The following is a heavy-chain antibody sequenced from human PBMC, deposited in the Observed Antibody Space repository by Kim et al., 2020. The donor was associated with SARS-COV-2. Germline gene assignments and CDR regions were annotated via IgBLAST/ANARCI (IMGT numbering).Heavy chain of an antibody. CDR1: GFTFSSYG. D-gene: IGHD1-26*01. V-gene: IGHV3-30*18. Sequence: GGSLRLSCAASGFTFSSYGMHWVRQAPGKGLEWVAVISYDGSNKYYADSVKGRFTISRDNSKNTLYLQMNSLRAEDTAVYYCAKAAGGGSYSLDYWGQGTLVSVSS. CDR3: AKAAGGGSYSLDY. J-gene: IGHJ4*02. CDR2: ISYDGSNK.